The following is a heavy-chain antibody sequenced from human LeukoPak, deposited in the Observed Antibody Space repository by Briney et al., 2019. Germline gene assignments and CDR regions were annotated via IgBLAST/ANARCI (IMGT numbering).Heavy chain of an antibody. J-gene: IGHJ4*02. CDR1: GGTLSRST. D-gene: IGHD1-26*01. CDR3: ARDYGVGSTMFDYY. CDR2: IIPIFGTP. V-gene: IGHV1-69*13. Sequence: SVKVSCKASGGTLSRSTISWVRQAPGQGLEWMGGIIPIFGTPNYAQKFQGRVTITADESTATAYMELSSLRSDDTAVYYCARDYGVGSTMFDYYWGQGTLVTVSS.